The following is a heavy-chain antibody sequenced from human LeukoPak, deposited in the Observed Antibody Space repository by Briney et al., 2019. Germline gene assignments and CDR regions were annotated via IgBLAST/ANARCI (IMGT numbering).Heavy chain of an antibody. V-gene: IGHV4-34*01. J-gene: IGHJ3*02. CDR3: ARGGLVRGSIKSLIAFDI. CDR1: GGSFSGYY. CDR2: INHSGST. Sequence: SETLSLTRAVYGGSFSGYYWSWIRQPPGKGLEWIGEINHSGSTNYNPSLKSRVTISVDTSKNQFSLQLNSVTPEDTAVYYCARGGLVRGSIKSLIAFDIWGQGTMVTVSS. D-gene: IGHD3-10*01.